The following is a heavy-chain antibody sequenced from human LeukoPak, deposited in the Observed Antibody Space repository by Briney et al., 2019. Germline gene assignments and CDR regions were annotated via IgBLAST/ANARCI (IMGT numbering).Heavy chain of an antibody. J-gene: IGHJ3*02. D-gene: IGHD7-27*01. CDR3: LGIWDDAFDI. CDR1: GFTFSSNG. CDR2: ISATGGTI. V-gene: IGHV3-48*04. Sequence: GGSLRLSCAASGFTFSSNGMNWVRQAPGKGLEWVTYISATGGTIYYADSVKGRFTISRDNAKNSLYLQMNSLRAEDMALYYCLGIWDDAFDIWGQGTMVTVSS.